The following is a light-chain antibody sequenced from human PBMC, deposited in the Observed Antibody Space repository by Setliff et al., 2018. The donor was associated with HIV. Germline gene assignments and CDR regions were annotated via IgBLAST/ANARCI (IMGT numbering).Light chain of an antibody. V-gene: IGLV3-21*04. Sequence: SYELTQPPSVSVAPGKTARINCGGNNIGSKSVHWYQQKQGQAPVLVIYYDSDRPSGIPERFSGSNSGNTATLTISRVEAGDEADYYCQVCDSSSDHPYVFGTGTKVTVL. J-gene: IGLJ1*01. CDR3: QVCDSSSDHPYV. CDR1: NIGSKS. CDR2: YDS.